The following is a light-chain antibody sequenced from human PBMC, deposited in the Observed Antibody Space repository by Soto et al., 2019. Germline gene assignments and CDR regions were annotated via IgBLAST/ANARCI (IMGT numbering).Light chain of an antibody. V-gene: IGKV3-20*01. Sequence: EFVLTQSPGTLSLSPGDRATFSCRATQSVGDIYLAWYQQKAGQAPRLLIHGTSRRATGIPDRFSGSRSGTDFNLTSSRLEPEDCAVYYFQLFGRSPTFGPGTKVDIK. CDR2: GTS. CDR1: QSVGDIY. CDR3: QLFGRSPT. J-gene: IGKJ3*01.